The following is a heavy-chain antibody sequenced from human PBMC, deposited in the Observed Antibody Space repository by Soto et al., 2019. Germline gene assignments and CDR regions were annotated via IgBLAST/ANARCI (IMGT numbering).Heavy chain of an antibody. CDR2: ISAYNGNT. V-gene: IGHV1-18*01. CDR3: ARTYYDFWSGYPRAYYYYGMDV. D-gene: IGHD3-3*01. Sequence: ASVKVSCKASGYTFTSYGISWVRQAPGQGLEWMGWISAYNGNTNYAQKLQGRVTMTTDTSTSTAYMELRSLRSDDTAVYYCARTYYDFWSGYPRAYYYYGMDVWGQGNTVTVS. J-gene: IGHJ6*02. CDR1: GYTFTSYG.